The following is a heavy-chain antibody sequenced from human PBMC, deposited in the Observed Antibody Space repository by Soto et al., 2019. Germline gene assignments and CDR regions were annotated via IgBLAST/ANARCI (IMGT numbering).Heavy chain of an antibody. J-gene: IGHJ4*01. CDR2: IFPRDSDV. D-gene: IGHD2-2*01. CDR1: GYDFTNFW. CDR3: ARHFDCSTTSSYIAY. Sequence: GESLKISCRASGYDFTNFWIGWVRQMPGKGLQWVGIIFPRDSDVRLSPSFEGRVTISVDKAINTAHLEWSRLEASDTAVYYCARHFDCSTTSSYIAYWGQGS. V-gene: IGHV5-51*01.